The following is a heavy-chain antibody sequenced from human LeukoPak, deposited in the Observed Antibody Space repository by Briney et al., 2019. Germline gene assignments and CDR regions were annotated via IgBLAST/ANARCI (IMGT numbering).Heavy chain of an antibody. CDR3: TTRLQHHFDY. CDR1: GFTFDEYV. J-gene: IGHJ4*02. CDR2: ISGGGGTT. Sequence: PGGSLRLSCAASGFTFDEYVMHWVRQAPVKGLEWVSLISGGGGTTYYENYVKGRFTNYRDNSKNSLYLQMDSLRAEDTAVYYCTTRLQHHFDYWGQGTQVTVSS. D-gene: IGHD1-1*01. V-gene: IGHV3-43*02.